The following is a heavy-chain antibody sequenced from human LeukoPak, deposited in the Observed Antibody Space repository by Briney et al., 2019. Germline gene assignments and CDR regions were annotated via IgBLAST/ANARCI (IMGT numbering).Heavy chain of an antibody. CDR3: AKDLEDGYSWNRNDAFDI. D-gene: IGHD5-18*01. J-gene: IGHJ3*02. CDR2: IRYDGSNK. V-gene: IGHV3-30*02. CDR1: GFTFSSYG. Sequence: PGGSLRLSCAASGFTFSSYGMHWVRQAPGKGLEWVAFIRYDGSNKYYADSVKGRFTISRDNSKNTLYLQMNSLRAEDTAVYYCAKDLEDGYSWNRNDAFDIWGQGTMVTVSS.